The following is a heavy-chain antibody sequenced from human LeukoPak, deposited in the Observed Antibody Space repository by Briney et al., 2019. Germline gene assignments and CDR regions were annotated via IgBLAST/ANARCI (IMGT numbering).Heavy chain of an antibody. D-gene: IGHD2-8*01. J-gene: IGHJ4*02. CDR1: GFTFSSYA. CDR3: ATSRVVAYCSNDVCPGRY. CDR2: ISGSGGST. V-gene: IGHV3-23*01. Sequence: LTGGSLRLSCAASGFTFSSYAMSWVRQAPGKGLEWVSAISGSGGSTYYADSVKGRFTISRDNSKNTLYLQMNSLRAEDTAVYYCATSRVVAYCSNDVCPGRYWGQGTLVTVSS.